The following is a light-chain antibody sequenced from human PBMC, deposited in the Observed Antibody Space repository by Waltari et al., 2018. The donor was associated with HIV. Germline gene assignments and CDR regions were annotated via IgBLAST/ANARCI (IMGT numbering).Light chain of an antibody. CDR2: EVT. CDR3: SAYAGNNDFVI. Sequence: QSALTQPPSASGSPGQSVTISCTGASSDVGAYVYVSWYQHHPGKAPKLIIYEVTKRPSGVPDRFFGSKSGNTASLTVSGLQIEDEADYFCSAYAGNNDFVIFGGGTRLTVL. CDR1: SSDVGAYVY. J-gene: IGLJ2*01. V-gene: IGLV2-8*01.